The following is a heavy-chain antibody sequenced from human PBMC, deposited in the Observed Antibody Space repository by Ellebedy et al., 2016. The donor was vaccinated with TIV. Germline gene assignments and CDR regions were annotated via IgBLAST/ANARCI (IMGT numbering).Heavy chain of an antibody. J-gene: IGHJ3*02. CDR3: ARVIAVAGMSAFDI. CDR1: GGSISSYY. D-gene: IGHD6-19*01. CDR2: IYYSGST. Sequence: MPSETLSLTCTVSGGSISSYYWSWIRKPPGTGLEWIGYIYYSGSTNYNPSLKSRVTISVDTSKNQFSLKLSSVTAADTAVYYCARVIAVAGMSAFDIWGQGTMVTVSS. V-gene: IGHV4-59*13.